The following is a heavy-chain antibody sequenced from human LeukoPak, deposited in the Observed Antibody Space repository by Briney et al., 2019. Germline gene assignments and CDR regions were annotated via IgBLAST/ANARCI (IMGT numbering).Heavy chain of an antibody. D-gene: IGHD1-26*01. CDR2: IYNSGST. Sequence: PGGSLRLSCAVSGFTVSSNYMSWVRQAPGKGLEWVSVIYNSGSTFYADSVKGRFTISRDNSENTLYPQMNSLRAEDTAVYYCARSLRVGVTAGGYWGQGTLVTVSS. CDR3: ARSLRVGVTAGGY. CDR1: GFTVSSNY. V-gene: IGHV3-53*01. J-gene: IGHJ4*02.